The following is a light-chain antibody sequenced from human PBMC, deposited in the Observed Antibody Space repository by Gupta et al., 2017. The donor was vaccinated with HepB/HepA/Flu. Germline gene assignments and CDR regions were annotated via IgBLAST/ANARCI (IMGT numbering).Light chain of an antibody. V-gene: IGKV1-5*03. CDR2: KAS. Sequence: DIQMTQSPSTLSASVGDRVTITCRDRQSISSWLAWYQQKPGKAPKLLIYKASSLESGVPSRFSGSGSGTEFTLTISSLQPDDFATYYCQQYNSYSPVTFGQGTRLEIK. CDR3: QQYNSYSPVT. CDR1: QSISSW. J-gene: IGKJ5*01.